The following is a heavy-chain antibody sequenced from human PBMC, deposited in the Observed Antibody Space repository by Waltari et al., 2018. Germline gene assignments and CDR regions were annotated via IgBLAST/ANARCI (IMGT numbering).Heavy chain of an antibody. J-gene: IGHJ5*02. CDR1: GFTFSSYN. V-gene: IGHV3-21*01. Sequence: DVQLMESGGGLVKPGGSLRLPRAPSGFTFSSYNMTWVRQAPGQGLEWVSSISATGGYIHYADSVKGRFTISRDNAKNSLYLQMSSLRDEDTAVYYCARGGWGFYLDLWGQGALVTVSS. CDR2: ISATGGYI. CDR3: ARGGWGFYLDL. D-gene: IGHD7-27*01.